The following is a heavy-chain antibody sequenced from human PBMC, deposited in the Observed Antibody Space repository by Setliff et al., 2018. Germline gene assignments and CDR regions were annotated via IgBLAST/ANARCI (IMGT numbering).Heavy chain of an antibody. J-gene: IGHJ4*02. Sequence: ASVKVSCKASGLTFTTFSISWVRQAPGQGLEWMGWITNYNGKTDYAQKFQDRVILTTDTSTNTAYTELRNLRPDDKAIYYCATRTPVTFSGVVTTVWGQGSRVTVS. V-gene: IGHV1-18*01. CDR1: GLTFTTFS. CDR2: ITNYNGKT. CDR3: ATRTPVTFSGVVTTV. D-gene: IGHD3-3*01.